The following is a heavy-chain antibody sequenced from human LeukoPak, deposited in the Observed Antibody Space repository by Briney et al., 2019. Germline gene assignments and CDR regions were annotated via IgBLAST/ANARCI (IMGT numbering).Heavy chain of an antibody. CDR1: GFTFSSYA. J-gene: IGHJ5*02. V-gene: IGHV3-30-3*01. CDR3: ARDYSITMVRGVITPSWWFDP. CDR2: ISYDGSNK. Sequence: GGSLRLSCAASGFTFSSYAMHWVRQAPGKGLEWVAVISYDGSNKYYADSVKGRFTISRDNSKNTLYLQMNSLRAEDTAVYYCARDYSITMVRGVITPSWWFDPWGQGTLVTVSS. D-gene: IGHD3-10*01.